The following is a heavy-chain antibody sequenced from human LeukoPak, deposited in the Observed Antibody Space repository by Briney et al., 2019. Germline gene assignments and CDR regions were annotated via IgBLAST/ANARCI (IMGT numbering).Heavy chain of an antibody. CDR2: IYHSGST. V-gene: IGHV4-39*07. CDR3: ARAIEVGAMTPFDY. J-gene: IGHJ4*02. D-gene: IGHD1-26*01. CDR1: GGSISSSSYY. Sequence: SETLSLTSTVSGGSISSSSYYCGWIRQPPRKGLEWIGSIYHSGSTYYNPSLKSRVTISVDTSKNQFSLKLSSVTAADTAVYYCARAIEVGAMTPFDYWGQGTLVTVSS.